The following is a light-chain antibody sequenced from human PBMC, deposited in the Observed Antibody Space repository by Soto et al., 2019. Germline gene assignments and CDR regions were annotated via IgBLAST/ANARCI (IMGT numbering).Light chain of an antibody. CDR3: QQRSNWPPT. Sequence: EIVMTQSPATLSVSPGERATLSCRASQSVSSNLAWYQQKPGQAPRLLIYGASSRATGIPVRFSGSGSGTEFTLTISSLQSEDFAVYYCQQRSNWPPTFGQGTKVDIK. CDR1: QSVSSN. CDR2: GAS. V-gene: IGKV3-15*01. J-gene: IGKJ1*01.